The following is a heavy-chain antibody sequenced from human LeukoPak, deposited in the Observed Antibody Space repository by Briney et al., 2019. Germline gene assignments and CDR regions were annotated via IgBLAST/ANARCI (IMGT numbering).Heavy chain of an antibody. CDR1: GYSISSGYY. V-gene: IGHV4-38-2*02. D-gene: IGHD4-17*01. CDR2: IYHSGST. Sequence: SETLSLTCTVSGYSISSGYYWGWIRQPPGKGLEWIGSIYHSGSTYYNPSLKSRVTISVDTSKNQFSLKLSSVTAADTAVYYCASANYGDYALLSVDYWGQGTLVTVSS. J-gene: IGHJ4*02. CDR3: ASANYGDYALLSVDY.